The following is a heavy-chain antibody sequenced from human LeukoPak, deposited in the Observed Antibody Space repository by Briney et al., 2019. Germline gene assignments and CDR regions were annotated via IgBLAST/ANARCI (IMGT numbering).Heavy chain of an antibody. Sequence: GASVKVSCKASGYTFTSYGISWVRQAPGQGLEGRGWTSAHNDDTNYAETLQGRLTMTTDISTSTAYMELTSLRSDDTAVYYCARDWDSRNDYFDPWGQGTLVIVSS. V-gene: IGHV1-18*01. D-gene: IGHD1-1*01. CDR1: GYTFTSYG. J-gene: IGHJ4*02. CDR2: TSAHNDDT. CDR3: ARDWDSRNDYFDP.